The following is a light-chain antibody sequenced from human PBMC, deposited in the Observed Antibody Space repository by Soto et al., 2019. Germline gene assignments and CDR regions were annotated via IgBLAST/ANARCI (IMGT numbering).Light chain of an antibody. Sequence: DIQLTQSPSSVSASVGDSVTISCRASDEIYTSLAWYHQKPGRAPKLLIYGASNLHTGVSARFRGSGSGSDFSLTISSLQPDDIGIYYCQYYTLYSGPFGQGTRVETK. V-gene: IGKV1-5*01. CDR1: DEIYTS. CDR2: GAS. J-gene: IGKJ1*01. CDR3: QYYTLYSGP.